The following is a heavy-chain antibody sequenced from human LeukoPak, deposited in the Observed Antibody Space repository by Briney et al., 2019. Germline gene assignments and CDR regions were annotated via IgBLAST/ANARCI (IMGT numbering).Heavy chain of an antibody. V-gene: IGHV3-7*03. CDR3: ATTWGYFDY. CDR1: GFTFRSYW. Sequence: GGSLRLSCAASGFTFRSYWMTWVRQAPGKGLEWVANIKSDGSEIYSADSVKGRFTISRDNAKNSLYLQMNSLRAEDTAVYYCATTWGYFDYWGQGAPVTVSS. J-gene: IGHJ4*02. D-gene: IGHD7-27*01. CDR2: IKSDGSEI.